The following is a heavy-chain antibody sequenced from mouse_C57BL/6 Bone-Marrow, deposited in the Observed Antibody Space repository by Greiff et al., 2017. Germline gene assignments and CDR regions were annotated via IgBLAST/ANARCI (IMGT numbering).Heavy chain of an antibody. J-gene: IGHJ3*01. CDR3: ASPLYGSSPAWFAY. CDR1: GYTFTSYG. D-gene: IGHD1-1*01. V-gene: IGHV1-81*01. Sequence: VQLQQSGAELARPGASVKLSCKASGYTFTSYGISWVKQRTGQGLEWIGEIYPRSGNTYYNQKFKGKATLTADKSSSTAYMELRSLTSADYAVYSCASPLYGSSPAWFAYWGQGTLVTVSA. CDR2: IYPRSGNT.